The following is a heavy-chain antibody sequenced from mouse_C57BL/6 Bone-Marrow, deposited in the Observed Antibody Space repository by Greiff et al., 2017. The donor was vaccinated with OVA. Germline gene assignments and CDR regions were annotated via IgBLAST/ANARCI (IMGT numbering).Heavy chain of an antibody. CDR1: GYTFTSYW. V-gene: IGHV1-64*01. CDR2: IHPNSGST. CDR3: ARRQLRLHYYAMDY. J-gene: IGHJ4*01. Sequence: QVQLQQPGAELVKPGASVKLSCKASGYTFTSYWMHWVKQRPGQGLEWIGMIHPNSGSTNYNEKFKSKATLTVDKSSSTAYMQLSSLTSEDSAVYYGARRQLRLHYYAMDYWGQGTSVTVSS. D-gene: IGHD3-2*02.